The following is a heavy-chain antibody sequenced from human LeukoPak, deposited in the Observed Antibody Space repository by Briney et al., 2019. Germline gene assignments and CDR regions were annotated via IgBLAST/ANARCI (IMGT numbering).Heavy chain of an antibody. Sequence: PSETLSLTCTVSGGSISGYYWSWIRQPPGKGLEWIGYIYYSGSTNYNPSLKSRVTISVDTSKNQFSLKLSSVTAADTAVYYCARVPYAAAAHFDYWGQGTLVTVSS. D-gene: IGHD6-13*01. CDR3: ARVPYAAAAHFDY. CDR2: IYYSGST. J-gene: IGHJ4*02. V-gene: IGHV4-59*01. CDR1: GGSISGYY.